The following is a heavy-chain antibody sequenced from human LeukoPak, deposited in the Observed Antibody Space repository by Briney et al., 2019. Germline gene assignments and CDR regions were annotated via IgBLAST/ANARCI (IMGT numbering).Heavy chain of an antibody. Sequence: GGSLRLSCAASGFTFSSYWMNWVRQAPGKGLVWVSRIAGDGSSTTYADSVKGRFSISRDNAKNTLYLQMNSLRVEVTAVYYCARGRPHGNDYWGQGTLVTVSS. CDR1: GFTFSSYW. D-gene: IGHD4-23*01. CDR3: ARGRPHGNDY. J-gene: IGHJ4*02. V-gene: IGHV3-74*01. CDR2: IAGDGSST.